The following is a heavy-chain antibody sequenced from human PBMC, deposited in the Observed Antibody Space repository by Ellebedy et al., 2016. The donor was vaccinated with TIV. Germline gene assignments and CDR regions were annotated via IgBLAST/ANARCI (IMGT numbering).Heavy chain of an antibody. CDR3: ARDENRWLHFFNY. Sequence: GGSLRLPCAASGFPFSNYWMSWVRQAPGKGLEWVANIDQDGSGKNYVDSVKGRFTISRDNSKNTLYLQMNSLRAEDTAVYYCARDENRWLHFFNYWGQGTLVTVSS. D-gene: IGHD5-24*01. CDR2: IDQDGSGK. V-gene: IGHV3-7*01. CDR1: GFPFSNYW. J-gene: IGHJ4*02.